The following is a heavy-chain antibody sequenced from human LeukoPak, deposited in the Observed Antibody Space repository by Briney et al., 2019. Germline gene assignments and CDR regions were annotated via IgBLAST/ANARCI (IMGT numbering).Heavy chain of an antibody. CDR2: IR. Sequence: PGGSLRLSCAASGFTVSSNYMSWVRQAPGKGLEWVAFIRYDADSVKGRFTISRDNSKNTVYLQMNSLRAEDTAVYYCAKDYYGSGSYPDHWGQGALVTVSS. J-gene: IGHJ4*02. D-gene: IGHD3-10*01. CDR1: GFTVSSNY. V-gene: IGHV3-30*02. CDR3: AKDYYGSGSYPDH.